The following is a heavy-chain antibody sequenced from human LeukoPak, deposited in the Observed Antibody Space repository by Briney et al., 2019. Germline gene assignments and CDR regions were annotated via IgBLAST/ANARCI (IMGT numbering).Heavy chain of an antibody. D-gene: IGHD3-3*01. CDR2: ISGYNGGT. CDR3: ARTYDFWATRKGDYFDP. V-gene: IGHV1-18*01. Sequence: ASVKVSCKASGYTFASYYISWVRQAPGQGLDWMGWISGYNGGTNYAQRFQDRITMTVDKSTTTVYMELNSLRLDDTAVYYCARTYDFWATRKGDYFDPWGQGTLVTVSS. J-gene: IGHJ4*02. CDR1: GYTFASYY.